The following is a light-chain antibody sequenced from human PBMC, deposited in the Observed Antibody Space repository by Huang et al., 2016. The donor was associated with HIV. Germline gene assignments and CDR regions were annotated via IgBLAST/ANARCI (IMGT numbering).Light chain of an antibody. Sequence: DIQMTQSPSSLSASMGDRVTIPCRASQGIRDSLAWYQQRPGKVPKLLLHTASRLESGVPSRFSGGGSGTDYTLTISSLQPEDFATYYCQQYSTIPLTFGGGTKVEIK. J-gene: IGKJ4*01. CDR1: QGIRDS. V-gene: IGKV1-NL1*01. CDR2: TAS. CDR3: QQYSTIPLT.